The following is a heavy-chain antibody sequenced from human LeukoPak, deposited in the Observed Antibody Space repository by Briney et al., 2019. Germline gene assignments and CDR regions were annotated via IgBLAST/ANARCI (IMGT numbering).Heavy chain of an antibody. CDR1: GFTFSSYA. V-gene: IGHV3-64D*09. CDR2: ISSNGGST. Sequence: PGGSLRLSCSASGFTFSSYAMHWVRQAPGKGLEYVSAISSNGGSTYYADSVKGRFTISRDNSKNTLYLQMSSLRAEDTAVYYCVKGLEWLPTEGVDYWGQGTLVTASS. CDR3: VKGLEWLPTEGVDY. D-gene: IGHD3-3*01. J-gene: IGHJ4*02.